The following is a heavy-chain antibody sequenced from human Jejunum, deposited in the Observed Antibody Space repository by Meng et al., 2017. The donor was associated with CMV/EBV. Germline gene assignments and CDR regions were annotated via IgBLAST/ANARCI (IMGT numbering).Heavy chain of an antibody. CDR2: INHSGST. D-gene: IGHD5-24*01. Sequence: VGSFTAYYGSWIRQSPGKGLEWVGNINHSGSTNYHQSLKSRVLMSLDTSKNQFSLRLTSVTAADTALYYCARGLGYGNNSNYFDSWGQGMLVTVSS. J-gene: IGHJ4*02. CDR1: VGSFTAYY. CDR3: ARGLGYGNNSNYFDS. V-gene: IGHV4-34*01.